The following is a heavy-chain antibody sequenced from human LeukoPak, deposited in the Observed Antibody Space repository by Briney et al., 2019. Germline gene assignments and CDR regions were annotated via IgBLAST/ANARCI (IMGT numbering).Heavy chain of an antibody. D-gene: IGHD6-13*01. V-gene: IGHV3-30*03. CDR3: ATEAAPQISTWYAY. CDR2: VSYEGKSQ. Sequence: GGSLRLSCATHGFKFSNYGMHWIRQAPGKGLEWVAVVSYEGKSQYYADSVRGRFTISRDNSKNTLYLQMNSLRGEDAAVYYCATEAAPQISTWYAYWAQGTLVTVSS. CDR1: GFKFSNYG. J-gene: IGHJ4*02.